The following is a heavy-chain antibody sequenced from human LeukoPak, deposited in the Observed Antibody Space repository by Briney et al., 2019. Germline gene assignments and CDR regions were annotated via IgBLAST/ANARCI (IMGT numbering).Heavy chain of an antibody. V-gene: IGHV3-15*07. Sequence: GGSLRLSCAASGFSFSTYGLNWARQAPGKGLEWVGRISDTGTTEYAAPVKGRFTVSRDSKNTLYLQMNSLKAEDTAVYHCTRGHYGPWGQGTLVTVSS. J-gene: IGHJ5*02. D-gene: IGHD3-10*01. CDR1: GFSFSTYG. CDR3: TRGHYGP. CDR2: ISDTGTT.